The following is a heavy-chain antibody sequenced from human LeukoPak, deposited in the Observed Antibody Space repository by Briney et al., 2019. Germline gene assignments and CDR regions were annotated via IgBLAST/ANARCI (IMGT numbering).Heavy chain of an antibody. D-gene: IGHD3-22*01. CDR1: GGSINNYY. CDR3: ARDTFYYDNSDYYEDVFDS. CDR2: ASHSGST. Sequence: SETLSLTCTVSGGSINNYYWSWIRQPPGKGLEWIGYASHSGSTNSSPSLKSRVSISVDTSKNQISLKLSSVTAADTAVYYCARDTFYYDNSDYYEDVFDSWGQGTMVTVSS. J-gene: IGHJ3*02. V-gene: IGHV4-59*01.